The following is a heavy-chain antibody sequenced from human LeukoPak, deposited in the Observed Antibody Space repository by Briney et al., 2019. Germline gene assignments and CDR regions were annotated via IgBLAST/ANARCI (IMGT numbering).Heavy chain of an antibody. J-gene: IGHJ5*02. V-gene: IGHV3-23*01. CDR1: GFTFSSYA. CDR2: ISGSGGST. D-gene: IGHD6-19*01. CDR3: ARSPGRDYSSGWS. Sequence: GGSLRLSCAASGFTFSSYAMSWVRQAPGKGLEWVSAISGSGGSTYYADSVKGRFTISRDNSKNTLYLQMNSLRAEDTALYYCARSPGRDYSSGWSWGQGTLVTVSS.